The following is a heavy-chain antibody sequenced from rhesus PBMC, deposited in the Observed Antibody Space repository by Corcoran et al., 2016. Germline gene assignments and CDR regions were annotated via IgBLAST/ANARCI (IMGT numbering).Heavy chain of an antibody. CDR1: GAAISSNS. CDR3: ARGEIYSGSDTRFDV. J-gene: IGHJ5-1*01. Sequence: QVQLQESGPGLVKPSETLPLTCAVSGAAISSNSWSWIRQPPGNGLEWIGYSYGRRRSTNYNPSPKSRVTLSKDTSKNQFSLNLNSVTAADTAVYYCARGEIYSGSDTRFDVWGAGVLVTVSS. V-gene: IGHV4S11*01. CDR2: SYGRRRST. D-gene: IGHD1-44*02.